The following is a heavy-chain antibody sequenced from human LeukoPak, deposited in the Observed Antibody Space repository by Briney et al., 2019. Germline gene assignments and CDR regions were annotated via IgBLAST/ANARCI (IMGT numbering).Heavy chain of an antibody. Sequence: GGSLRLSCAASGFTFSSYSMNWVRQAPGKGLEWVSSISSSSSYIYYADSVKGRFTISRDNAKNSLYLQMNSLRAEDAAVYYCARDQGGPDLGYCSGGSCDGNDAFDIWGQGTMVTVSS. J-gene: IGHJ3*02. CDR3: ARDQGGPDLGYCSGGSCDGNDAFDI. CDR1: GFTFSSYS. D-gene: IGHD2-15*01. CDR2: ISSSSSYI. V-gene: IGHV3-21*01.